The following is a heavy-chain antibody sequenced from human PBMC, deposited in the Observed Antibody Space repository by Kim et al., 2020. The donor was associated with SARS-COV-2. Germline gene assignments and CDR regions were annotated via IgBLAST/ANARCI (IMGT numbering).Heavy chain of an antibody. CDR2: IHAGNGDT. V-gene: IGHV1-3*01. Sequence: ASVKVSCKASGYTLTNYAVHWVRQAPGQGLEWMGWIHAGNGDTKYSQNFQGRVIITGDTSANTAYMDLSSLRSEDTAVYYCARGATYYYGMDVWGQGTTVIVSS. CDR3: ARGATYYYGMDV. CDR1: GYTLTNYA. J-gene: IGHJ6*02.